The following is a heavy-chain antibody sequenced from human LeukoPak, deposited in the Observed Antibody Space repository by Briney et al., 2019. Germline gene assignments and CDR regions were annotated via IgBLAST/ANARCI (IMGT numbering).Heavy chain of an antibody. CDR3: VKGLISMVRGSAMDV. Sequence: GGSLRLSCSASGFNFSTYAMHWVRQAPGKGLEYVSAISSNGGSTYYADSVKGRFTISRDNSKNTLYLQMSSLRAEDTAVYYCVKGLISMVRGSAMDVWGQETTVTVSS. V-gene: IGHV3-64D*06. CDR1: GFNFSTYA. J-gene: IGHJ6*02. CDR2: ISSNGGST. D-gene: IGHD3-10*01.